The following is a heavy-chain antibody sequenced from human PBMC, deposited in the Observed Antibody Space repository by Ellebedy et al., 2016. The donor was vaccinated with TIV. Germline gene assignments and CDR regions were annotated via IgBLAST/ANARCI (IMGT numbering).Heavy chain of an antibody. CDR1: GGSISSHY. CDR3: ARDRRGDYGNAFDI. D-gene: IGHD4-17*01. CDR2: IYSGGDT. V-gene: IGHV4-4*07. J-gene: IGHJ3*02. Sequence: SETLSLXCTVSGGSISSHYWSWIRQPAGKGLEWIGRIYSGGDTYYNPSLKSRVTISVDTSKNQFSLKLSSVTAADTAVYYCARDRRGDYGNAFDIWGQGTMVTVSS.